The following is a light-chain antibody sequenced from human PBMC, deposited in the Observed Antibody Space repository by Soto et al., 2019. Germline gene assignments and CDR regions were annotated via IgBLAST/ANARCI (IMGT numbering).Light chain of an antibody. CDR1: QGISIY. V-gene: IGKV1-8*01. CDR3: QQYYSYPWT. Sequence: AIRMTQSPSSLSASTGDRVTITCPASQGISIYLAWYQQKPGKAPKLLIYAASTLQSGVPSRFRGSGSGTDFTLTISCLQSEDFATYYCQQYYSYPWTFGQGTKVEIK. CDR2: AAS. J-gene: IGKJ1*01.